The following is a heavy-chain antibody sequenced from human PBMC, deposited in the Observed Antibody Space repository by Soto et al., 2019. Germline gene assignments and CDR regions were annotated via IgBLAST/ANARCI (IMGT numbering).Heavy chain of an antibody. Sequence: SETLSLTCAVSGGSISSGGYSWSWIRQPPGKGLEWIGYIYHSGSTYYNPSLKSRATISVDRSKNQFSLKLSSVTAADTAVYYCARIKNYYGSGSYYGPYLDYYYYGMDVWGQGTTVTVSS. CDR3: ARIKNYYGSGSYYGPYLDYYYYGMDV. V-gene: IGHV4-30-2*01. CDR1: GGSISSGGYS. CDR2: IYHSGST. D-gene: IGHD3-10*01. J-gene: IGHJ6*02.